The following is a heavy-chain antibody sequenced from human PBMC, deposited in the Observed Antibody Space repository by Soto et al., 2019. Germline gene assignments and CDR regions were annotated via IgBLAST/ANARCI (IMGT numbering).Heavy chain of an antibody. CDR1: SGSVSSGSYY. J-gene: IGHJ4*02. CDR2: IYYNGGT. V-gene: IGHV4-61*01. CDR3: ARGGRSSSNFDY. Sequence: QVQLQESGPGLVKPSEALSLTCTVSSGSVSSGSYYWHWIRLPPGKALEWIGYIYYNGGTNYNPSLKSRVSMSIETSKTQFSLKLSSVTAADTAVYYCARGGRSSSNFDYWGQGTLVSVSS. D-gene: IGHD6-13*01.